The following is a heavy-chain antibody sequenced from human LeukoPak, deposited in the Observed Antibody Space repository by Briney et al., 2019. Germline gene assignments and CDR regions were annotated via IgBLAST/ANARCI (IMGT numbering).Heavy chain of an antibody. CDR1: GFTFSSYG. J-gene: IGHJ4*02. D-gene: IGHD2-2*01. Sequence: GGSLRLSCAASGFTFSSYGMHWVRQAPGKGLEWVAVISYDGSNKYYADSVKGRFTISRDNSKNTLYQQMNSLRAEDTAVYYCAKDLRLISSTSGIDYWGQGTLVTVSS. CDR3: AKDLRLISSTSGIDY. CDR2: ISYDGSNK. V-gene: IGHV3-30*18.